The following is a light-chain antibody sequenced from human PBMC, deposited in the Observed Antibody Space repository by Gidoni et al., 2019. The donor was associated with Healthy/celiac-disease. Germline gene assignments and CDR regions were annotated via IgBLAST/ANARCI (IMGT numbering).Light chain of an antibody. J-gene: IGKJ3*01. Sequence: SVGDRVTITCRASQSISSYLNWYQQKPGKAPKLLIYAASSLQSWVPSRFSGSGSGTDFTLTISSLQPEDFATYYCQQSYSTPFTFGPGTKVDIK. V-gene: IGKV1-39*01. CDR3: QQSYSTPFT. CDR2: AAS. CDR1: QSISSY.